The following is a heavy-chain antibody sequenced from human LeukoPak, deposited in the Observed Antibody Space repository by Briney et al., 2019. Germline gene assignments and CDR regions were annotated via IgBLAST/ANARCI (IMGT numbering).Heavy chain of an antibody. CDR1: GYTFTGYY. V-gene: IGHV1-2*02. J-gene: IGHJ4*02. CDR3: ARGGYDLWSGYYHDH. CDR2: INPNSGDT. Sequence: ASVKVSCKASGYTFTGYYIHWVRQAPGQGLEWMGWINPNSGDTKFAQKFQGRVTMTRDTSISTAYMELSSLRSDDTAVYYCARGGYDLWSGYYHDHWGQGTLVTVSP. D-gene: IGHD3-3*01.